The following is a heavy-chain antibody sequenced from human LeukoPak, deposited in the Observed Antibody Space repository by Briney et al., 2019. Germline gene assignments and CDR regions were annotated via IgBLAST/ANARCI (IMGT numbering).Heavy chain of an antibody. J-gene: IGHJ6*02. CDR2: IKSKTDGGTT. CDR1: GFTFSNAW. Sequence: GSLRLSCAASGFTFSNAWMSWVRQAPGKGLEWVGRIKSKTDGGTTDYAAPVKGRFTISRDDSKNTLYLQMNSLKTEDTAVYYCTTTYYYDSSGFYYYYGMDVWGQGTTVTVSS. V-gene: IGHV3-15*01. CDR3: TTTYYYDSSGFYYYYGMDV. D-gene: IGHD3-22*01.